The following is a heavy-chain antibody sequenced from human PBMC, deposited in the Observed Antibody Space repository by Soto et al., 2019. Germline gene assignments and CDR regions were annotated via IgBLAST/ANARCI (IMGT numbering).Heavy chain of an antibody. CDR2: ISSSSSYI. V-gene: IGHV3-21*01. D-gene: IGHD6-13*01. CDR3: ARDGAADAHYYYYGMDV. Sequence: EVQLVESGGGLVKPGGSLRLSCAASGFTCSSYSMNWVRQAPGKALEWVSSISSSSSYIYYADSVKGRFTISRDKAKHSVYLEMNSLTAEDTSVYYGARDGAADAHYYYYGMDVWGQGTTVTVSS. J-gene: IGHJ6*02. CDR1: GFTCSSYS.